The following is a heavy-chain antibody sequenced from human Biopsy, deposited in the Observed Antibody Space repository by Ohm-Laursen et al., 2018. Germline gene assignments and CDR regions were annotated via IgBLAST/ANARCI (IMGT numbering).Heavy chain of an antibody. CDR3: ASDLNGDPSAFDY. Sequence: SLRLSCAASGFTFKNYAMNWVRQAPGKGLDWVSSIDSSAASTFYADSVKGRFTISRDNSKNTLFLQMNSLRAADTAIYYCASDLNGDPSAFDYWGQGTPVTVS. CDR1: GFTFKNYA. D-gene: IGHD4-17*01. J-gene: IGHJ4*02. CDR2: IDSSAAST. V-gene: IGHV3-23*01.